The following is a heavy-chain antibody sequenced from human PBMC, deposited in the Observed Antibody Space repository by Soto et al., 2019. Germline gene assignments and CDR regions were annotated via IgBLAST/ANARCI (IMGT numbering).Heavy chain of an antibody. CDR2: ITGNSARI. Sequence: PGGSLRLSCASSDSTIRRYAMSWFRQAPGKGLEWVSGITGNSARIYYADAVKGRFSISRDNSKNTLYLQMDTLRAEDTAVYYCAKNGDFDYDAFDVWGQGTVVTVSS. J-gene: IGHJ3*01. CDR1: DSTIRRYA. V-gene: IGHV3-23*01. CDR3: AKNGDFDYDAFDV. D-gene: IGHD3-16*01.